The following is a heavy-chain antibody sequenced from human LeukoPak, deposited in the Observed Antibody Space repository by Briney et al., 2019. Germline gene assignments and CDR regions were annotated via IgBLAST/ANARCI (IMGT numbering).Heavy chain of an antibody. CDR2: IYTSGST. Sequence: KSSETLSLTCTVSGGSISSYYWSWIRQPPGKGLEWIGYIYTSGSTNYNPSLKSRVTISVDTSKNQFSLKLSSVTAADTAVYYCARQDRYCTNGVCSLNWFDPWGQGTLVTVSS. V-gene: IGHV4-4*09. J-gene: IGHJ5*02. CDR1: GGSISSYY. D-gene: IGHD2-8*01. CDR3: ARQDRYCTNGVCSLNWFDP.